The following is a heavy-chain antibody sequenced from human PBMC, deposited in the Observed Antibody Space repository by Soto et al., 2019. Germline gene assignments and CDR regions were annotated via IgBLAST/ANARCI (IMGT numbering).Heavy chain of an antibody. D-gene: IGHD2-15*01. Sequence: QVQLVQSGAEVKKPGASVKVSCNASGGTFSTYAISWVRQAPGLGLEWMGGIVPMFGTANYAQKFHGRVAITADESASTAYMELSSLRSEDTAIYYCATYSVGMVVAVAATDYYYGLDVWGQGTTVSVSS. CDR2: IVPMFGTA. J-gene: IGHJ6*02. V-gene: IGHV1-69*01. CDR3: ATYSVGMVVAVAATDYYYGLDV. CDR1: GGTFSTYA.